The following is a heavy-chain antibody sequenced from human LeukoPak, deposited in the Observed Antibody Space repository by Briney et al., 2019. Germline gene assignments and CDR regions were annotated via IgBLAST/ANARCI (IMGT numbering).Heavy chain of an antibody. CDR3: ARGPLGWELLRSYYYGMDV. CDR2: INHSGST. V-gene: IGHV4-34*01. J-gene: IGHJ6*02. CDR1: GGSFSGYY. D-gene: IGHD1-26*01. Sequence: PSETLSLTCAVYGGSFSGYYWSWIRQPPGKGLEWIGEINHSGSTNYNPSLKSRVTISVDTSENQFSLKLSSVTAADTAVYYCARGPLGWELLRSYYYGMDVWGQGTTVTVSS.